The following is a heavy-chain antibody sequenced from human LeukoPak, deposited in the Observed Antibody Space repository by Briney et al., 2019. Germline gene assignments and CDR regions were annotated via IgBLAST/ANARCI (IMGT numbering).Heavy chain of an antibody. Sequence: ASVKVSCKASGYTFTGYYMHWVRQAPGQGLEWTGWINPNSGGTNYAQKFQGRVTMTRDTSISTAYMELSRLRSEDTAVYYCASIPYDSSGFFSWGQGTLVTVSS. D-gene: IGHD3-22*01. CDR3: ASIPYDSSGFFS. CDR2: INPNSGGT. CDR1: GYTFTGYY. J-gene: IGHJ5*02. V-gene: IGHV1-2*02.